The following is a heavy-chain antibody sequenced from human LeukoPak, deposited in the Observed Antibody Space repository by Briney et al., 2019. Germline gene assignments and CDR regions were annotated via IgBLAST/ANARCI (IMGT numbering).Heavy chain of an antibody. J-gene: IGHJ3*02. CDR1: GGSISSYY. V-gene: IGHV4-59*01. CDR3: ATSTGDRAAFDI. CDR2: IYYSGST. Sequence: SETLSLTCTVSGGSISSYYWSWIRQPPGKGLEWIGYIYYSGSTNYNPSLKSRVTISVDTSKNQFSLKLSSVTAADTAVYYCATSTGDRAAFDIWGQGTMVTASS. D-gene: IGHD7-27*01.